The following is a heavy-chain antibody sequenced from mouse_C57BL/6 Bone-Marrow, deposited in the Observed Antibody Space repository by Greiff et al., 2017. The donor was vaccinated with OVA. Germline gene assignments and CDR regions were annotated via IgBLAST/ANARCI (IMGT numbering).Heavy chain of an antibody. CDR3: ARYGSSLYYAMDY. D-gene: IGHD1-1*01. V-gene: IGHV5-12*01. J-gene: IGHJ4*01. Sequence: DVHLVESGGGLVQPGGSLKLSCAASGFTFSDYYMYWVRQTPEKRLEWVAYISNGGGSTYYPDTVKGRFTISRDNAKNTLYLQMSRLKSEDTAMYYCARYGSSLYYAMDYWGQGTSVTVSS. CDR1: GFTFSDYY. CDR2: ISNGGGST.